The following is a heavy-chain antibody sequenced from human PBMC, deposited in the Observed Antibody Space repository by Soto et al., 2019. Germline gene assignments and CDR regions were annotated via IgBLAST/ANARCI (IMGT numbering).Heavy chain of an antibody. CDR3: ACWGHIVPVAPSDFDR. CDR2: ISPDGSDV. Sequence: PWGSVRLSCAASGFTFTNSWMNWVRQTPGKGLMWVSRISPDGSDVGYADSVEGRFTVSRDNAKNTLYLQTHSLRAEDTAMYYCACWGHIVPVAPSDFDRWGQGTLVTVSS. D-gene: IGHD2-8*02. CDR1: GFTFTNSW. J-gene: IGHJ4*02. V-gene: IGHV3-74*01.